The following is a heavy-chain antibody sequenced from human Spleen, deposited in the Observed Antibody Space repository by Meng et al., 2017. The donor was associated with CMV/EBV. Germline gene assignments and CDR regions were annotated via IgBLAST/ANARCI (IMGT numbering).Heavy chain of an antibody. CDR2: VDHSGSS. D-gene: IGHD2-15*01. CDR1: GGSFTEAYY. J-gene: IGHJ3*02. CDR3: ARVVVAPIRRSRKPFDI. Sequence: SETLSLTCAVYGGSFTEAYYWTWIRQPPGKGLEWIGEVDHSGSSKYSPSLNSRFTISLDTSKSQFSLRLASVTAADTAMYYCARVVVAPIRRSRKPFDIWGQGTLVTVSS. V-gene: IGHV4-34*01.